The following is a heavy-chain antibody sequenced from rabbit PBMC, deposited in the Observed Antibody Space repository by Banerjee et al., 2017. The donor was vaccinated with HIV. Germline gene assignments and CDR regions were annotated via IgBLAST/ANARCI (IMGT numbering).Heavy chain of an antibody. Sequence: QSLEESGGGLVKPGASLTLTCTASGFDFSSNAMCWVRQAPGKGPEWIACIDAGSSGSAHYAGWVKSRFTISKTSSTTVTLQMTSLTAADTATYFCARAAYAGGAFAWYFDLWGPGTLVTVS. CDR1: GFDFSSNA. V-gene: IGHV1S40*01. CDR3: ARAAYAGGAFAWYFDL. J-gene: IGHJ4*01. D-gene: IGHD4-2*01. CDR2: IDAGSSGSA.